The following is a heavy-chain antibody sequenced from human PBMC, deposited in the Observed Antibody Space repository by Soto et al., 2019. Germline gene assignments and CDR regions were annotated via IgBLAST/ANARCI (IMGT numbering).Heavy chain of an antibody. J-gene: IGHJ6*03. V-gene: IGHV3-66*01. CDR2: IYSGGST. Sequence: GGSLRLSCAASGFTFSSNYMSWVRQAPGKGLEWVSVIYSGGSTYYADSVKGRFTISRDNSKNTLYLQMNSLRAEDTAVYYCARGPEPYGDYNYYYYYMDVWGQGTTVTVSS. CDR1: GFTFSSNY. CDR3: ARGPEPYGDYNYYYYYMDV. D-gene: IGHD4-17*01.